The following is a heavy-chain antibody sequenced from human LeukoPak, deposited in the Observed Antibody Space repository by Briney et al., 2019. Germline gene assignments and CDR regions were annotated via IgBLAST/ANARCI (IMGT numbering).Heavy chain of an antibody. D-gene: IGHD4-23*01. V-gene: IGHV4-34*01. CDR2: INHSGST. Sequence: PSETLSLTCAVYGGSFSGYYWSWIRQPPGKGLEWIGEINHSGSTNYNPSLKSRVTISVDTSKNQFSLKLSSVTAADTAVYYCARDPVAQAEFDYWGQGTLVTVSS. CDR3: ARDPVAQAEFDY. J-gene: IGHJ4*02. CDR1: GGSFSGYY.